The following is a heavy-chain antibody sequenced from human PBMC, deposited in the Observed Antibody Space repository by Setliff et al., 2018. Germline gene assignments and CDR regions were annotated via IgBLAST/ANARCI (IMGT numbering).Heavy chain of an antibody. D-gene: IGHD3-10*01. Sequence: GGSLRLSCEGSGFIFSNYFMSWFRQAPGKGLEWLASINPHGSEKYYADSVKGRFTISRDNAKNSLSLQMNNLRTEDTAVYYCFGAGTCSYWGQGTLVTVSS. V-gene: IGHV3-7*01. CDR1: GFIFSNYF. CDR3: FGAGTCSY. CDR2: INPHGSEK. J-gene: IGHJ4*02.